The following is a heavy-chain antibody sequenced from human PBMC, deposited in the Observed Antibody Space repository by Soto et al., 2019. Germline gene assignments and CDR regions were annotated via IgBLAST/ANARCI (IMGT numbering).Heavy chain of an antibody. D-gene: IGHD1-26*01. V-gene: IGHV3-30-3*01. CDR3: ARGESGSYYAY. Sequence: QVQLVESGGGVVQPGRSLRLSCAASGFTFSSYAMHWVRQAPGTGLEWVAVISYDGRNKYYADSVKGRITISRDNSKNTLDLQMNSRRAEDTAVYYCARGESGSYYAYWGQGTLVTVS. J-gene: IGHJ4*02. CDR1: GFTFSSYA. CDR2: ISYDGRNK.